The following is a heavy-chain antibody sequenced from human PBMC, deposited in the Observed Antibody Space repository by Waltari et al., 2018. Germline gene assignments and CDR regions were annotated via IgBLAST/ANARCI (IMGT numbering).Heavy chain of an antibody. CDR3: ARGYCDRTSCHGMDV. V-gene: IGHV3-30*09. D-gene: IGHD2-2*01. J-gene: IGHJ6*02. CDR2: NSDNKRSI. Sequence: HWSRQGQGQGLGWVSVNSDNKRSIYSAEPVKGGVVISRHNATKRVYVQMNSLRAEDTPVYYCARGYCDRTSCHGMDVWSQGTTVTVFS.